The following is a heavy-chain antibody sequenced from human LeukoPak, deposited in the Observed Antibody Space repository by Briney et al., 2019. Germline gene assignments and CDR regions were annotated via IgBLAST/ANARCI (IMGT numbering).Heavy chain of an antibody. CDR1: GGSISSSSYY. CDR2: IYYSGST. V-gene: IGHV4-39*07. Sequence: SETLSLTCTVSGGSISSSSYYWGWIRQPPGKGLEWIGSIYYSGSTYYNPTLKSRVTISVDTSKNQFSLKLSSVTAADTAVYYCARGPGIVVVPAARYYYYGMDVWGQGTTVTVSS. J-gene: IGHJ6*02. CDR3: ARGPGIVVVPAARYYYYGMDV. D-gene: IGHD2-2*01.